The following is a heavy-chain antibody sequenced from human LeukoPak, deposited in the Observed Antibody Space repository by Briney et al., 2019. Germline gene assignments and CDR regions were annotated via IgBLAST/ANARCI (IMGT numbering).Heavy chain of an antibody. CDR3: ARTGTDLYYYYGMDV. V-gene: IGHV3-48*01. Sequence: PGGSLRLSCAASGFTFSSYSMNWVRQAPGKGLEWVSYISSSSSTIYYADSVKGRFTISRDNAKNSLYLQMNSLRAEDTAVYYCARTGTDLYYYYGMDVWGQGTTVTVSS. CDR1: GFTFSSYS. J-gene: IGHJ6*02. CDR2: ISSSSSTI. D-gene: IGHD1-1*01.